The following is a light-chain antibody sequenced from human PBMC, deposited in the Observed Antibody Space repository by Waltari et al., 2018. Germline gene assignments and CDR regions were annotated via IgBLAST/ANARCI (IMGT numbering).Light chain of an antibody. CDR1: SRDIGAYAD. CDR3: SSYAGNNILI. CDR2: EVT. Sequence: QSALTQPPSASGSPGQAVTISCTGTSRDIGAYADVSWYQQYSGKAPKLLIYEVTKRPSGVPGRFSGSKSGYTASLTVSGLQPEDEADYYCSSYAGNNILIFGGGTKLTVL. V-gene: IGLV2-8*01. J-gene: IGLJ2*01.